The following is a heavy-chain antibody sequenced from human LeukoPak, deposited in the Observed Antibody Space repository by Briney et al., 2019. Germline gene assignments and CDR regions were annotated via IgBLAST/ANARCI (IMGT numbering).Heavy chain of an antibody. Sequence: GGSLRLSCVASGFTFSSSWMTWVRQAPGKGLEWVASIREDGSEKTSVDSVKGRSTISRDNSKDTLYLQMNSLRPEDTAVYYCAKGNYYDSSAYNYFDYWGQGTLVTVSS. V-gene: IGHV3-7*01. CDR2: IREDGSEK. CDR1: GFTFSSSW. CDR3: AKGNYYDSSAYNYFDY. J-gene: IGHJ4*02. D-gene: IGHD3-22*01.